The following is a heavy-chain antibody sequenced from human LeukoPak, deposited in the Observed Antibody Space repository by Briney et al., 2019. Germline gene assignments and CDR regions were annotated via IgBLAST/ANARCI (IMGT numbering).Heavy chain of an antibody. V-gene: IGHV3-21*01. CDR1: GFTFSSYT. CDR2: ISSRSNYI. CDR3: ARETGSGSYWPFDY. D-gene: IGHD3-10*01. J-gene: IGHJ4*02. Sequence: PGGSLRLSCAASGFTFSSYTMNWVRQAPGKGLEWVSSISSRSNYIYYADSLKGRFTISRDNAKNSLYLQMNSLRAEDTAVYYCARETGSGSYWPFDYWGQGTLVTVSS.